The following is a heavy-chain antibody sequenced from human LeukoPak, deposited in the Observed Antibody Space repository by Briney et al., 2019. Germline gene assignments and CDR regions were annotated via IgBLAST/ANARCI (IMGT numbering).Heavy chain of an antibody. CDR2: ITWDGDST. Sequence: GGSLRLSCAASGFTFDDYAMHWVRQAPGKGLEWVSLITWDGDSTYYADSVKGRFTISRDNAKNSLYLQMNSLRAEDTAVYSCAKHLTAMTSFDQWGQGTLVTVSS. J-gene: IGHJ4*02. D-gene: IGHD2-21*02. V-gene: IGHV3-43D*03. CDR1: GFTFDDYA. CDR3: AKHLTAMTSFDQ.